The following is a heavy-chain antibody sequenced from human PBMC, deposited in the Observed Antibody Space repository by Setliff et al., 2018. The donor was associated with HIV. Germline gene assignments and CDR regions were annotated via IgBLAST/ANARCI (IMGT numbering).Heavy chain of an antibody. CDR3: ATETGDIGATALYSFNY. J-gene: IGHJ4*02. Sequence: GGSLRLSCAASGFAVSTYYMTWVRQAPGKGLDWVSLIYSSGDTYYADSVKGRFTVSRDNSKNTLYLEMSRLRAEDTGVYYGATETGDIGATALYSFNYWGQGTLVTVSS. CDR2: IYSSGDT. CDR1: GFAVSTYY. V-gene: IGHV3-66*01. D-gene: IGHD6-13*01.